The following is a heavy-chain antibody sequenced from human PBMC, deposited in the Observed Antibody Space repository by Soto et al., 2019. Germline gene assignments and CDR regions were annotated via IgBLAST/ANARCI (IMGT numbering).Heavy chain of an antibody. V-gene: IGHV4-34*01. CDR3: ARALRIGYGSGSYRYYGMDV. CDR1: GGSFSGYY. CDR2: INHSGST. Sequence: QVQLQQWGAGLLKPSETLSLTCAVYGGSFSGYYWSWIRQPPGKGLEWIGEINHSGSTHYNPSLKSRVTISVDTSKNQFSLKLSSVAAADTAVYYCARALRIGYGSGSYRYYGMDVWGQGTTVTVSS. J-gene: IGHJ6*02. D-gene: IGHD3-10*01.